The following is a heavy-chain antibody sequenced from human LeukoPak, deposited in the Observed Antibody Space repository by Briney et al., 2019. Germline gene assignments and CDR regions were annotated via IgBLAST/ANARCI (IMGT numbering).Heavy chain of an antibody. CDR3: ARQPDY. J-gene: IGHJ4*02. V-gene: IGHV3-23*01. CDR2: ISGGGGSI. Sequence: PGGSLRLSCAASGFTFSDYAMTWVRQAPGKGLEWVSAISGGGGSIYSADSVKGRFTISRDDAKNTLYLQMNSLRAEDTAVYYCARQPDYWGQGTLVTVSS. D-gene: IGHD1-1*01. CDR1: GFTFSDYA.